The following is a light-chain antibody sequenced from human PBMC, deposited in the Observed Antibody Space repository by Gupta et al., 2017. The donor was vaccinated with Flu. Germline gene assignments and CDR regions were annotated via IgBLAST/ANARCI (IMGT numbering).Light chain of an antibody. CDR1: NSDVGTYNL. J-gene: IGLJ2*01. V-gene: IGLV2-23*01. CDR3: SSFLGRSPVV. CDR2: EGT. Sequence: QSALTQPASVSGSPGQSITISCTGANSDVGTYNLVSWYQQHPGNAPKLMIFEGTKRPSGVSNRFSGSQSGDTASLTISGLQPEDEAEYFCSSFLGRSPVVFGGGTKLTVL.